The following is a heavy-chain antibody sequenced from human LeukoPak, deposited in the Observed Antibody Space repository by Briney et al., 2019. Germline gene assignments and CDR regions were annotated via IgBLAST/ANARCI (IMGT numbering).Heavy chain of an antibody. J-gene: IGHJ4*02. CDR2: INTNTGNP. CDR3: AREVVGGTTPRCDY. Sequence: ASVKVSCKASGYTFTRYAMNWVRQAPGQGLEWMGWINTNTGNPTYAQGFTGRFVFSLDTSVSTAYLQISSLKAEDTAVYYCAREVVGGTTPRCDYWGQGTLVTVSS. CDR1: GYTFTRYA. D-gene: IGHD1-26*01. V-gene: IGHV7-4-1*02.